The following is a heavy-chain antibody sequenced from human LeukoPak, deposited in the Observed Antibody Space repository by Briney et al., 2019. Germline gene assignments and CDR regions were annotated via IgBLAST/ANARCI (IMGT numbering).Heavy chain of an antibody. CDR1: GYTFTGYY. CDR3: ARDGRFLEWLFVSSFDI. D-gene: IGHD3-3*01. J-gene: IGHJ3*02. CDR2: INPNSGGT. Sequence: ASVKVSCKASGYTFTGYYMHWVRQAPGQGLEWMGWINPNSGGTNYAQKFQGRVTMTRDTSISTAYMELSRLRSDDTAVYYCARDGRFLEWLFVSSFDIWGQGTMVTVSS. V-gene: IGHV1-2*02.